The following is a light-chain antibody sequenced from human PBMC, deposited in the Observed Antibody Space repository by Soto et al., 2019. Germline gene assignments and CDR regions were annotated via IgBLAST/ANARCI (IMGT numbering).Light chain of an antibody. CDR1: SSDVGSYNL. V-gene: IGLV2-23*02. CDR3: CSYAGSSTFWV. Sequence: QSALTQPASVSGSPGQSITISCTGTSSDVGSYNLVSWYQQHPGKAPKLMIYDVSKRPSGVSNRFSGPKSGNTASLTISGLQAEDEADYYCCSYAGSSTFWVFGGGTQLTVL. J-gene: IGLJ3*02. CDR2: DVS.